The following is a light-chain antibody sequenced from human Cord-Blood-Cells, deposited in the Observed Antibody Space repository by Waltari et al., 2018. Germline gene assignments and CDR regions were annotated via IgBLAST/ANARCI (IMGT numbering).Light chain of an antibody. CDR3: SSYTSSSTLYV. J-gene: IGLJ1*01. Sequence: QSALTQPASVSGSPGQSIPISCTGTRRDVGGYNYVPWYQQHPGKAPKLMIYDVSNRPSGVSNRFSGSKSGNTASLTISGLQAEDEADYYCSSYTSSSTLYVFGTGTKVTVL. CDR2: DVS. CDR1: RRDVGGYNY. V-gene: IGLV2-14*01.